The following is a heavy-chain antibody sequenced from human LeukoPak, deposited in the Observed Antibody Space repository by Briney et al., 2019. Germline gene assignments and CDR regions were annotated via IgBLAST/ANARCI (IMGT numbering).Heavy chain of an antibody. CDR2: INHSGST. CDR1: GGSFSGYY. V-gene: IGHV4-34*01. D-gene: IGHD6-13*01. Sequence: KPSETLSLTCAVYGGSFSGYYWSWIRQPPGKGLEWIGEINHSGSTNYNPSLKSRVTISVDTSKNQFSLKLSSVTAADTAVYYCARGIVAPGGYWGQGTLATVSS. CDR3: ARGIVAPGGY. J-gene: IGHJ4*02.